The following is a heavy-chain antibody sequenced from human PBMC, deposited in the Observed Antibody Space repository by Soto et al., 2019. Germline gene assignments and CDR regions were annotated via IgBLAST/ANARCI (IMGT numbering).Heavy chain of an antibody. CDR2: INAGNGNT. Sequence: ASVKVSCKASGYTFTSYAMHWVRQAPGQRLEWMGWINAGNGNTKYSQKFQGRVTITRDTSASTAYMELSSLRSEDTAVYYCARSSGWYVWFDPWGQGTLVTVLL. CDR1: GYTFTSYA. V-gene: IGHV1-3*01. D-gene: IGHD6-13*01. CDR3: ARSSGWYVWFDP. J-gene: IGHJ5*02.